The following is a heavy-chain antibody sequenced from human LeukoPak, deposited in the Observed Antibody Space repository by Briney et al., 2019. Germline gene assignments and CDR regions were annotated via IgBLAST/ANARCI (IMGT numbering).Heavy chain of an antibody. D-gene: IGHD6-13*01. Sequence: GGSLRLSCTASGFTFGDYAMSWVRQAPGKGLEWVGFIRSKAYGGTTEYAASVKGRFTISRDDSKSIAYLQMNSLKTEDTAVYYCTKYSSNHGMDVWGKGTTVTVSS. J-gene: IGHJ6*04. CDR3: TKYSSNHGMDV. CDR1: GFTFGDYA. CDR2: IRSKAYGGTT. V-gene: IGHV3-49*04.